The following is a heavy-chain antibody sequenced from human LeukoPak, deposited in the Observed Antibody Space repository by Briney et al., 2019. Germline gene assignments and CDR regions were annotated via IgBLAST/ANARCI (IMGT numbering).Heavy chain of an antibody. CDR2: TYYRSKWYN. J-gene: IGHJ4*02. CDR3: ARDLGNTGWYTFDY. D-gene: IGHD6-19*01. Sequence: SQTLSLTCDISGDSVSSNNGAWNWIRQSPARGLEWLGRTYYRSKWYNDYAGSLNGRITISPDTSKNQFSLHLNSVTPEDTAVYYCARDLGNTGWYTFDYWGQGILVTVSS. CDR1: GDSVSSNNGA. V-gene: IGHV6-1*01.